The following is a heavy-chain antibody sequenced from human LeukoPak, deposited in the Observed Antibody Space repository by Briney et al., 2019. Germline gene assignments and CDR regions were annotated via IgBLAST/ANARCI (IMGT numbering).Heavy chain of an antibody. CDR3: AKDQRGYDLSYFDY. CDR2: ISGSGGST. Sequence: GGSLRLSCAASGFTFSDYYMSWIRQAPGKGLEWVSAISGSGGSTYYADSVKGRFTISRDNSKNTLYLQMNSLRAEDTAVYYCAKDQRGYDLSYFDYWGQGTLVTVSS. V-gene: IGHV3-23*01. J-gene: IGHJ4*02. D-gene: IGHD5-12*01. CDR1: GFTFSDYY.